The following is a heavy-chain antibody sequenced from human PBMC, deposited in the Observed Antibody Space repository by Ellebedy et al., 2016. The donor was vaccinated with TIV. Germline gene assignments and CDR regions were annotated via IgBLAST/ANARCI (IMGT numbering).Heavy chain of an antibody. D-gene: IGHD2-2*01. CDR3: ARALLGGVVVVPAASEYYFDY. CDR2: IYYSGST. J-gene: IGHJ4*02. V-gene: IGHV4-59*01. CDR1: GGSISSYY. Sequence: SETLSLTXTVSGGSISSYYWSWIRQPPGKGLEWIGYIYYSGSTNYNPSLKSRVTISVDTSKNQFSLKLCSVTAADTAVYYCARALLGGVVVVPAASEYYFDYWGQGTLVTVSS.